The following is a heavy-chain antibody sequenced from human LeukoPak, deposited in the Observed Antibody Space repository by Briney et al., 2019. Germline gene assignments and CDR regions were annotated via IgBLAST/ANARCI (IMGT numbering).Heavy chain of an antibody. CDR2: MNQDGSEI. J-gene: IGHJ4*02. V-gene: IGHV3-7*01. CDR1: GFTFSRYW. D-gene: IGHD4-11*01. CDR3: ARDGSNNGYFDC. Sequence: GGSLRLSCVGSGFTFSRYWLNWVRQAPGKGLEWVANMNQDGSEIYYLDSVKGRFTISRDNAKNSVYLQMNSLRAEDTAVYYCARDGSNNGYFDCWGQGTLVTVSS.